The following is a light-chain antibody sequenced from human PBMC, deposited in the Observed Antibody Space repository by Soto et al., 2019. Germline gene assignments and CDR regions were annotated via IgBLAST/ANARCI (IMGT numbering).Light chain of an antibody. CDR1: QSISSW. J-gene: IGKJ1*01. CDR2: AAS. Sequence: DIQMTQSPSTLSASVGDRVTITCRASQSISSWLAWYQQTPGQAPKLLIYAASSLQSGVPSRFSGSGSGTDFTLTISSLQPEDFATYYCQQSYSSPRTFGQGTKLEIK. CDR3: QQSYSSPRT. V-gene: IGKV1-39*01.